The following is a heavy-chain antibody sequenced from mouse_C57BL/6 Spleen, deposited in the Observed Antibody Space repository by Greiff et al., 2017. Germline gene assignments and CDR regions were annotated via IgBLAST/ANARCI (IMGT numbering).Heavy chain of an antibody. V-gene: IGHV1-64*01. CDR3: ARGKLGQYYIDY. J-gene: IGHJ2*01. CDR2: IHPNSGST. Sequence: QVQLQQPGAELVKPGASVKLSCKASGYTFTSYWMHWVKQRPGQGLEWIGMIHPNSGSTNYNEKFKSKATLTVDKSSSTAYMQLSSLTSEDSAVYYCARGKLGQYYIDYWGQGTTLTVSS. D-gene: IGHD4-1*01. CDR1: GYTFTSYW.